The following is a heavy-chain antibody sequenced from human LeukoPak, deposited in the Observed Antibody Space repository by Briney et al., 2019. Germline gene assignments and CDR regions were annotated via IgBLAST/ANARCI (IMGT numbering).Heavy chain of an antibody. D-gene: IGHD6-19*01. V-gene: IGHV1-2*02. CDR3: ARDSEQWLFQGHRYYYYGMDV. J-gene: IGHJ6*02. Sequence: ASVKVSCKASGDTFTGYYMHWVRQAPGQGLEWMGWINPNSGGTNYAQKFQGRVTMTRDTSISTAYMELSRLRSDDTAVYYCARDSEQWLFQGHRYYYYGMDVWGQGTTVTVSS. CDR1: GDTFTGYY. CDR2: INPNSGGT.